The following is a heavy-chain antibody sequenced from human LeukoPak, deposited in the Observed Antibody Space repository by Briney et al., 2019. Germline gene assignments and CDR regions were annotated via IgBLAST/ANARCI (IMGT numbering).Heavy chain of an antibody. CDR3: AKERGAGWLQMDY. CDR2: IRYDGSNT. V-gene: IGHV3-30*02. Sequence: GGSLRLSCSASGFTFSNYGMHWVRQAPGKGLEWVAFIRYDGSNTYYGDSVTGRFTISRHNSKNTLYLHMNSLRPDDTAVYFCAKERGAGWLQMDYWGQGTLVTVSS. CDR1: GFTFSNYG. J-gene: IGHJ4*02. D-gene: IGHD5-24*01.